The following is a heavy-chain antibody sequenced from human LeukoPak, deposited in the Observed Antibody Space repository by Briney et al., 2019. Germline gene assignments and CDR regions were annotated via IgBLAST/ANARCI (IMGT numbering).Heavy chain of an antibody. J-gene: IGHJ4*02. Sequence: ASVKVSCKASGYTFTGYYIHWVRQAPGQVLDWMVWLNPNTGGTNYAQNFQGRVTVTRDTSTSTAYMELSGLRPDDTAVCYCAREVAIAVPATGFWGQGNLVTVSS. CDR2: LNPNTGGT. V-gene: IGHV1-2*02. CDR1: GYTFTGYY. CDR3: AREVAIAVPATGF. D-gene: IGHD6-19*01.